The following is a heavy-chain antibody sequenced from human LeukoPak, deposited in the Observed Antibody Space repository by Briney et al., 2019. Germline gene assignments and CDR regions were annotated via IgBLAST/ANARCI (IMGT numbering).Heavy chain of an antibody. V-gene: IGHV3-21*01. J-gene: IGHJ4*02. CDR1: GFTFSSYS. D-gene: IGHD2-15*01. Sequence: PGGALRLSCAASGFTFSSYSINWVRQAPGNGLDWVSSISSSSSYIYYADSVKGRFTISRHNAKDSLYLQMNSLRVEDTAVYYCARDGYCSGGSCHSYGYFDYWGQGTLVTVSS. CDR3: ARDGYCSGGSCHSYGYFDY. CDR2: ISSSSSYI.